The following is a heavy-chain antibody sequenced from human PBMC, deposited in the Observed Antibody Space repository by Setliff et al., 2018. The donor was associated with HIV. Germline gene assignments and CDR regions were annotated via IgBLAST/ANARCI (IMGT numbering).Heavy chain of an antibody. D-gene: IGHD1-26*01. J-gene: IGHJ4*02. CDR3: ARTRAPYFFDF. Sequence: SETLSLTCSVSGISINGYYWNWIRQSPRTRLEWIGYVSSIGNTNYNPSLKSRVTISVDTSKNQFSLQLNSVTAADTAVYFCARTRAPYFFDFWGQGAQVTVSS. CDR1: GISINGYY. CDR2: VSSIGNT. V-gene: IGHV4-4*08.